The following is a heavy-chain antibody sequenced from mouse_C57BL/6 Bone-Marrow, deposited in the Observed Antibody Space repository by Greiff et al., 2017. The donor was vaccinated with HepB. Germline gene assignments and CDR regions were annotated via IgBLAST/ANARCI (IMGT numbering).Heavy chain of an antibody. V-gene: IGHV14-3*01. J-gene: IGHJ2*01. Sequence: EVKLVESVAELVRPGASVKLSCTASGFNIKNPYMHWVKQRPEQGLEWIGRIDPANGNTKYAPKFQGKATITADTSSNTAYLQLSSLTSEDTAIYYCARGYYGSSFYWGQGTTLTVSS. D-gene: IGHD1-1*01. CDR2: IDPANGNT. CDR1: GFNIKNPY. CDR3: ARGYYGSSFY.